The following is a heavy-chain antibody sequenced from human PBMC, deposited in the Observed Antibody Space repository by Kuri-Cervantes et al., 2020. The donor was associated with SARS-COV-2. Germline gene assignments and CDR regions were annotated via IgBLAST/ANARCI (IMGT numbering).Heavy chain of an antibody. CDR2: ISYDGSNK. CDR3: ARDDYDYVWGSYRQGGFDY. V-gene: IGHV3-30-3*01. J-gene: IGHJ4*02. D-gene: IGHD3-16*02. Sequence: GESLKISCAASGFTVSSYAMHWVRQAPGKGLEWVAVISYDGSNKYYADSVKGRFTISRDNSKNTLYLQMNSLRAEDTAVYYCARDDYDYVWGSYRQGGFDYWGQGTLVTVSS. CDR1: GFTVSSYA.